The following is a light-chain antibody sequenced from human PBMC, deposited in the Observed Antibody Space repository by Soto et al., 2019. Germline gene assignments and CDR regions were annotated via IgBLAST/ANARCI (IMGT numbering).Light chain of an antibody. Sequence: QSVLTQPTSVSGSPGQSIAIPCTGNGNDTGAYDYVSWYQQHPGKAPRLLIHGVRNRPPGISSRFSGFKSGLTASLTISGLQAEDEADYYCSSFTTSRLYVFGPGTKVTVL. CDR3: SSFTTSRLYV. J-gene: IGLJ1*01. CDR2: GVR. V-gene: IGLV2-14*01. CDR1: GNDTGAYDY.